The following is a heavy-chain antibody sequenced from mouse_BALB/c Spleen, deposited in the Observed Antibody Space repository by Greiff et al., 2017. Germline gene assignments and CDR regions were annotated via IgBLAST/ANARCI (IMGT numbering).Heavy chain of an antibody. CDR1: GFTFSSYG. J-gene: IGHJ3*01. D-gene: IGHD2-14*01. CDR2: INSNGGST. CDR3: ARENRYDGAWFAY. V-gene: IGHV5-6-3*01. Sequence: EVMLVESGGGLVQPGGSLKLSCAASGFTFSSYGMSWVRQTPDKRLELVATINSNGGSTYYPDSVKGRFTISRDNAKNTLYLQMSSLKSEDTAMYYCARENRYDGAWFAYGGQGTLVTVSA.